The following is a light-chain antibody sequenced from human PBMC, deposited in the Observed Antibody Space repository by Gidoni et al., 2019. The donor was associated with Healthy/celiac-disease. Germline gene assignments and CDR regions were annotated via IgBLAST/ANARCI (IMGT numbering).Light chain of an antibody. CDR1: QGIRND. V-gene: IGKV1-6*01. J-gene: IGKJ1*01. CDR3: LQDYNYPWT. CDR2: AAS. Sequence: IQIPQSPSSLSASVGDRVTITCRASQGIRNDLGWDQQKPGKAPKLLIYAASSLQSVVPSRFSGSGSGTDFTITISSMKPEDFATYYCLQDYNYPWTFGQGTKVEIK.